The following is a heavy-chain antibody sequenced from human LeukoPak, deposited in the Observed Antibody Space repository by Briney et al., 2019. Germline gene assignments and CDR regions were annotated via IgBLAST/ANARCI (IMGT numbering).Heavy chain of an antibody. D-gene: IGHD6-13*01. CDR1: GFTFSSYA. V-gene: IGHV3-23*01. Sequence: GGSLRLSCAASGFTFSSYAMSWVRQAPGKGLEWVSAISDSGGSTYYADSVKGRFTISRDNSKNTLYLQMNSLRAEDTAVYDCAKDPSSTWFGDYFDYWGQGTLVTVSS. CDR2: ISDSGGST. CDR3: AKDPSSTWFGDYFDY. J-gene: IGHJ4*02.